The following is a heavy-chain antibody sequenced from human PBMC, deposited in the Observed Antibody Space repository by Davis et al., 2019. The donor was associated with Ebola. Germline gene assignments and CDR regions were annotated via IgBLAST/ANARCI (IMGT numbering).Heavy chain of an antibody. V-gene: IGHV5-10-1*01. CDR2: INAGDSDT. J-gene: IGHJ6*02. CDR3: ARGVMITFGGVIFSYYGMDV. CDR1: GYSFANYW. D-gene: IGHD3-16*02. Sequence: GGSLRLSCKGSGYSFANYWIGWVRQMPGKGLEWMGSINAGDSDTSYSPSFQGHVTISADKSISTAYLQWSSLKASDTAMYYCARGVMITFGGVIFSYYGMDVWGQGTTVTVSS.